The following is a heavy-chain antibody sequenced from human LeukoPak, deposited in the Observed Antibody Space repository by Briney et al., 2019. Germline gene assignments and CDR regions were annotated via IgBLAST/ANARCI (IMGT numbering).Heavy chain of an antibody. CDR2: ISYDGSNK. Sequence: GGSLRLSCAASGFTFSSYSMNWVRQAPGKGLEWVAVISYDGSNKYYADSVKGRFTISRDNSKNTLYLQMNSLRAEDTAVYYCARDPTATMVRGVEPFDYWGQGTLVTVSS. D-gene: IGHD3-10*01. V-gene: IGHV3-30*03. J-gene: IGHJ4*02. CDR3: ARDPTATMVRGVEPFDY. CDR1: GFTFSSYS.